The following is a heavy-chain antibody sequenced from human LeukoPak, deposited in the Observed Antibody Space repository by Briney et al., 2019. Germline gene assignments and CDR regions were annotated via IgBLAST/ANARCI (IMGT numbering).Heavy chain of an antibody. CDR3: ARGIRATTYQLLRAHAFDI. D-gene: IGHD2-2*01. Sequence: SETLSLTCTVSGGSISSYYWSWIRQPAGKGLEWIGRIYTSGSTNYNPSLKSRVTMSVDTSKNQFSLKLSSVTAADTAVYYCARGIRATTYQLLRAHAFDIWGQGTMVTVSS. CDR1: GGSISSYY. CDR2: IYTSGST. V-gene: IGHV4-4*07. J-gene: IGHJ3*02.